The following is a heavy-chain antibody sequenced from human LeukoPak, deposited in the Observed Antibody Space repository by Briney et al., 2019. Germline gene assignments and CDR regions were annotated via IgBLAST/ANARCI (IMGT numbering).Heavy chain of an antibody. Sequence: GGSLRLSCAASGFTFSSYVMNWVRQAPGKGLEWVSYISSSGSTIYYADSVKGEFTISRDNAKNSLYLQMNSLRAEDTAVYYCARGPYSSGWYWVDYWGQGTLVTVSS. CDR2: ISSSGSTI. J-gene: IGHJ4*02. V-gene: IGHV3-48*03. D-gene: IGHD6-19*01. CDR3: ARGPYSSGWYWVDY. CDR1: GFTFSSYV.